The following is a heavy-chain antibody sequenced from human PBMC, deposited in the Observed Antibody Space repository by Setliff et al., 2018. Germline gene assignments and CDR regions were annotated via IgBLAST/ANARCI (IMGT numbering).Heavy chain of an antibody. CDR3: ARPLLAYGHYAD. CDR2: MCHGENS. J-gene: IGHJ4*02. CDR1: GDSVSRRNCC. V-gene: IGHV4-39*07. Sequence: PSETLSLTCTVSGDSVSRRNCCWGWIRQPPGEGLEWIGNMCHGENSYYSPSLESQVTLSVDVSKNQLSLRLRSVTAADTAVYYCARPLLAYGHYADWGQGALVTVSS. D-gene: IGHD3-22*01.